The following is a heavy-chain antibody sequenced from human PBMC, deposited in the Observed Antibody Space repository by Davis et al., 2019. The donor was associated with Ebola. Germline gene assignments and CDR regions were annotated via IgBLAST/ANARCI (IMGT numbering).Heavy chain of an antibody. CDR1: GFTFTDYW. D-gene: IGHD2-21*02. Sequence: GESLKISCKGSGFTFTDYWIGSVRQMPGQGLEWMGIIFPGDSDTRYSPSFQGQVTISADRSISTAFLQWSSLKASDTAMYFCARRASYCGGDCSDYWGQGTLVTVSS. CDR3: ARRASYCGGDCSDY. CDR2: IFPGDSDT. J-gene: IGHJ4*02. V-gene: IGHV5-51*01.